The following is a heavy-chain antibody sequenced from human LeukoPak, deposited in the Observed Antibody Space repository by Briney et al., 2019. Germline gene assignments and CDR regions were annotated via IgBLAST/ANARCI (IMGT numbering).Heavy chain of an antibody. J-gene: IGHJ6*02. CDR3: ARESERADYGDYYYYGMDV. CDR1: GYNFISYG. D-gene: IGHD4-17*01. Sequence: ASVKVSCKASGYNFISYGISWVRQAPGQGLEWMGWTSGDNVNTYYAQKYRGRVTMTTDTSTTTAYMELRNLTSDDSAVYFCARESERADYGDYYYYGMDVWGQGTTVTVSS. V-gene: IGHV1-18*01. CDR2: TSGDNVNT.